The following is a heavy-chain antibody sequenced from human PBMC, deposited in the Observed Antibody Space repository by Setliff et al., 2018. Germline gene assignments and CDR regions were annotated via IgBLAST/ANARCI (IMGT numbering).Heavy chain of an antibody. D-gene: IGHD3-3*01. CDR1: GGSISSYY. CDR2: IYYSGSA. Sequence: LSLTCTVSGGSISSYYWSWIRQPPGKGLEWIGYIYYSGSANYNPSLKSRVTISVDTSKNQFSLKLSSVTAADTAVYYCARAPNFWSGYVDYWGQGTLVTVSS. CDR3: ARAPNFWSGYVDY. J-gene: IGHJ4*02. V-gene: IGHV4-59*01.